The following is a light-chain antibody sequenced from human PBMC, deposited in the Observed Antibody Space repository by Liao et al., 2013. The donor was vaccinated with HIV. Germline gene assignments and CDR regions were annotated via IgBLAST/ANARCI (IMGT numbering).Light chain of an antibody. J-gene: IGLJ1*01. Sequence: SYELTQPPSVSVSPGQTASITCSGDKLGDKYACWYQQKPGQSPVLVIYQDSKRPSGIPERFSGSNSGNTATLTISGTQAMDEADYYCQAWDSSTYEFGNGTKVTVL. V-gene: IGLV3-1*01. CDR2: QDS. CDR3: QAWDSSTYE. CDR1: KLGDKY.